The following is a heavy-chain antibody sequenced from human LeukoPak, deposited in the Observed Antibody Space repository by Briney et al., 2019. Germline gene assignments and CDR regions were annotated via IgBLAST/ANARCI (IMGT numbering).Heavy chain of an antibody. CDR1: GGSISSYY. V-gene: IGHV4-59*08. J-gene: IGHJ5*02. D-gene: IGHD6-25*01. CDR3: ARTPSGNWFDP. Sequence: PSETLSLTCTVSGGSISSYYWSWIRQPPGKGLEWIGYIYYSGSTNYNPSPKSRVTISVDTSKNQFSLKLSSVTAADTAVYYCARTPSGNWFDPWGQGTLVTVSS. CDR2: IYYSGST.